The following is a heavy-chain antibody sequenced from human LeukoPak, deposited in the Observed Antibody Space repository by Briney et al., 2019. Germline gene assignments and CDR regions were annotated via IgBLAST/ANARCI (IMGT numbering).Heavy chain of an antibody. Sequence: SETLSLTCTVSGGSISSSSYYWGWIRQPPGKGLEWIGSIYYSGSTYNNPSLKSRVTISVDTSKNQFSLKLSSVTAADTAVYYCARTARSSSSLNFDYWGQGTLVTVSS. D-gene: IGHD6-6*01. V-gene: IGHV4-39*01. CDR2: IYYSGST. CDR3: ARTARSSSSLNFDY. J-gene: IGHJ4*02. CDR1: GGSISSSSYY.